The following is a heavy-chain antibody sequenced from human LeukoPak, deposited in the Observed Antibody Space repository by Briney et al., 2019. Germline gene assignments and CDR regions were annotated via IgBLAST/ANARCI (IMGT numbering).Heavy chain of an antibody. V-gene: IGHV3-21*01. CDR1: GFTFSSYS. CDR3: ARDRSSSSGRNYFDY. Sequence: GRSLRLSCAASGFTFSSYSMNWVRQAPGKGLEWVSSISSSSYIYYADSVKGRFTISRDNAKNSLYLQMNSLRAEDTAVYYCARDRSSSSGRNYFDYWGQGTLVTVSS. J-gene: IGHJ4*02. D-gene: IGHD6-6*01. CDR2: ISSSSYI.